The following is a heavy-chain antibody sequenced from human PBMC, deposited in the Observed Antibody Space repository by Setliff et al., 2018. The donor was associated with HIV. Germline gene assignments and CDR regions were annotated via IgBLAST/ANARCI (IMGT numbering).Heavy chain of an antibody. CDR3: AKNLHSSIWSSLDY. CDR2: IRNDGSYK. CDR1: GFTFSFYG. J-gene: IGHJ4*02. V-gene: IGHV3-30*02. Sequence: GGSLRLSCATSGFTFSFYGMHWVRQAPGKGLEWVASIRNDGSYKYYADSVKGRFTISRDNSKNTLYLQKDSLRAEDTAVYYCAKNLHSSIWSSLDYWGQGTLVTVSS. D-gene: IGHD6-13*01.